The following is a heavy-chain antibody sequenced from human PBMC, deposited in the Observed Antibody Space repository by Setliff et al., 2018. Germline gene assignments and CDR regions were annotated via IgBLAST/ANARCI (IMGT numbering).Heavy chain of an antibody. Sequence: GGSLRLSCAGSGFTFSDYYMSWIRQAPGKGLEWVANIKQDGSEKFYVDSVKGRFTISRDNAKNSLYLLMNSLRAEDTAVYYCARDGGEYWGQGTLVTVSS. V-gene: IGHV3-7*01. CDR1: GFTFSDYY. CDR2: IKQDGSEK. D-gene: IGHD3-16*01. CDR3: ARDGGEY. J-gene: IGHJ4*02.